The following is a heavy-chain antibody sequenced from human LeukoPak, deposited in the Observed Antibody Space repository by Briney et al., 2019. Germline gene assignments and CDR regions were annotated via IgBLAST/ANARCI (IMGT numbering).Heavy chain of an antibody. CDR1: GFSFSSYG. CDR2: IRYDG. D-gene: IGHD2-2*01. J-gene: IGHJ4*02. CDR3: AKGTYNYFVA. V-gene: IGHV3-30*02. Sequence: PGGSLRLSCAASGFSFSSYGLHWVRQAPGKGLEWVAFIRYDGNYADSVKGGFTISRDNSKNTPSLQMNSLGAEDTAVYYCAKGTYNYFVAWGQGTLVTVSS.